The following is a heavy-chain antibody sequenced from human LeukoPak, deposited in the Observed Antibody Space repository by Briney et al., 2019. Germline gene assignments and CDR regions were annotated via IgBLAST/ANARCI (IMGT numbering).Heavy chain of an antibody. J-gene: IGHJ4*02. V-gene: IGHV3-23*01. D-gene: IGHD5-24*01. CDR1: GFTFSSYA. CDR2: ISGSGGST. CDR3: AKGFGDGYNFGY. Sequence: GGPLRLSCAASGFTFSSYAMSWVRQAPGKGLEWVSAISGSGGSTYYADSVKGRFTISRDNSKNTLYLQMNSLRAEDTAVYYCAKGFGDGYNFGYWGQGTLVTVSS.